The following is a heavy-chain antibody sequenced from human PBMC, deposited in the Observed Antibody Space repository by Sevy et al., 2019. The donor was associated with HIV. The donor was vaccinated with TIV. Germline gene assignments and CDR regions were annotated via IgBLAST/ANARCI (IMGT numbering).Heavy chain of an antibody. D-gene: IGHD6-19*01. Sequence: GGSLRLSCSTFGFTFSNYGMHWVRQAPGRGLEWVAAIFSDGNYQYYADSVMGRVTISRDNSKNTLYLQMSSLRADDTAMYYCARESGSGWYVDSWGRGTLVTVSS. CDR2: IFSDGNYQ. V-gene: IGHV3-33*08. CDR3: ARESGSGWYVDS. J-gene: IGHJ4*02. CDR1: GFTFSNYG.